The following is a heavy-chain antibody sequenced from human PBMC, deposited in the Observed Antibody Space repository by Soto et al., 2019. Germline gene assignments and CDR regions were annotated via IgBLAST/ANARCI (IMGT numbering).Heavy chain of an antibody. CDR3: AGDRYYDILTGFGNY. J-gene: IGHJ4*02. D-gene: IGHD3-9*01. CDR2: VSFDGNNK. Sequence: QVQLVESGGGVVQPGRSLTLSCAASGFTFSRHAMHWVRRAPGKGLEWVAIVSFDGNNKYYADSVKGRFTISRDNSKNTLYLQMNSLRAEDTALYYCAGDRYYDILTGFGNYWGQGTLVTVSS. CDR1: GFTFSRHA. V-gene: IGHV3-30-3*01.